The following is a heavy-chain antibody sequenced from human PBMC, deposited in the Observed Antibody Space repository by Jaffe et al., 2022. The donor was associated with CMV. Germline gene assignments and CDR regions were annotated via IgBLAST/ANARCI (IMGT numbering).Heavy chain of an antibody. V-gene: IGHV1-2*02. CDR1: GYTFTGYY. D-gene: IGHD6-13*01. Sequence: QVQLVQSGAEVKKPGASVKVSCKASGYTFTGYYMHWVRQAPGQGLEWMGWINPNSGGTNYAQKFQGRVTMTRDTSISTAYMELSRLRSDDTAVYYCARSGIAAAGTRQDRYYYYYGMDVWGQGTTVTVSS. CDR2: INPNSGGT. CDR3: ARSGIAAAGTRQDRYYYYYGMDV. J-gene: IGHJ6*02.